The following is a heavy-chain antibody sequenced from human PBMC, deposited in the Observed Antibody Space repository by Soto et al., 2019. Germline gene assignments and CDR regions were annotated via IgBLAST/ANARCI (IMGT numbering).Heavy chain of an antibody. D-gene: IGHD6-19*01. Sequence: RASVKVSCKASGYTFTGYYMHWVRQAPGQGLEWMGWINPNSGGTNYAQKFQGWVTMTRDTSISTAYMELSRLRSDDTAVYYCARARVRQWLAFDYWGQGTLVTVSS. CDR1: GYTFTGYY. CDR2: INPNSGGT. J-gene: IGHJ4*02. V-gene: IGHV1-2*04. CDR3: ARARVRQWLAFDY.